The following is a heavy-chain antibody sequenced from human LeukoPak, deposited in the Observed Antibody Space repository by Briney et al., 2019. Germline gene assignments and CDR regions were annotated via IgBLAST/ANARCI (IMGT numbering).Heavy chain of an antibody. CDR1: GFTFSSYA. V-gene: IGHV3-23*01. CDR2: ISGSGGST. Sequence: GGSLRLSCAASGFTFSSYAMSWVRRAPGKGLEWISAISGSGGSTYYADSVKGRFTISRDNSKNTLYLQMNSLRAEDTAVYYCAKEGSWYTTYPTYWGQGTLATVSS. D-gene: IGHD2-2*02. CDR3: AKEGSWYTTYPTY. J-gene: IGHJ4*02.